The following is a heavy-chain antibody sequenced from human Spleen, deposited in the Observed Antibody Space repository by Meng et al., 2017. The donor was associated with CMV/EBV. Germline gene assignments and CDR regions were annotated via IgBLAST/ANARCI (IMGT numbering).Heavy chain of an antibody. J-gene: IGHJ5*02. CDR1: GFTFSSYS. Sequence: GESLKISCAASGFTFSSYSMNWVRQAPGKGLEWVSYISSSSSTIYYADSVKGRFTISRDNAKNSLYLQMNSLRAEDTAVYYCARDQAGWFDPRGQGTLVTVSS. V-gene: IGHV3-48*04. CDR2: ISSSSSTI. CDR3: ARDQAGWFDP.